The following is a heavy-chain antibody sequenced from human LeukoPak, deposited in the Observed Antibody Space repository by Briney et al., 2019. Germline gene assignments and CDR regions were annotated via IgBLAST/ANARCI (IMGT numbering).Heavy chain of an antibody. Sequence: SETLSLTCTVSGGSISSYYWSWIRQPPGKGLEWIGDIYYSGSTNYSTNYNPSLKSRVTISIDTSKKQFSLKLSSVTAADTAVYYCASVRNLVATSRPGDGDYFDYWGQGTLVTVSP. D-gene: IGHD5-12*01. CDR3: ASVRNLVATSRPGDGDYFDY. CDR1: GGSISSYY. J-gene: IGHJ4*02. V-gene: IGHV4-59*01. CDR2: IYYSGSTNYST.